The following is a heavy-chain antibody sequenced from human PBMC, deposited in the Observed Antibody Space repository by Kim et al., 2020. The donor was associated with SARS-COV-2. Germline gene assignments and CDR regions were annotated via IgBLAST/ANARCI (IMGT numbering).Heavy chain of an antibody. CDR2: ISAYNGNT. J-gene: IGHJ3*02. CDR1: GYTFTSYG. D-gene: IGHD3-3*01. CDR3: ARDSLFWRSSDYDFWSGQGAFDI. V-gene: IGHV1-18*01. Sequence: ASVKVSCKASGYTFTSYGISWVRQAPGQGLEWMGWISAYNGNTNYAQKLQGRVTMTTDTSTSTAYMELRSLRSDDTAVYYCARDSLFWRSSDYDFWSGQGAFDIWGQGTMVTVSS.